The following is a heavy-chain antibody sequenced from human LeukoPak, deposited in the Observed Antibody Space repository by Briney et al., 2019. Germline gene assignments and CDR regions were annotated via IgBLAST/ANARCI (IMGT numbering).Heavy chain of an antibody. CDR1: GGSISSYY. CDR3: AGGGLRFLEWSAAYYYYGMDV. D-gene: IGHD3-3*01. V-gene: IGHV4-59*12. J-gene: IGHJ6*02. CDR2: IYYSGST. Sequence: SETLSLTCTVSGGSISSYYWSWIRQPPGKGLGWIGYIYYSGSTNYNPSLKSRVTISVDTSKNQFSLKLSSVTAADTAVYYCAGGGLRFLEWSAAYYYYGMDVWGQGTTVTVSS.